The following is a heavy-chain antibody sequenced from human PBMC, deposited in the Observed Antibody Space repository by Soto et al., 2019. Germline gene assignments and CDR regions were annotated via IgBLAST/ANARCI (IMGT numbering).Heavy chain of an antibody. Sequence: QVQLVQSGAEVKKPGASVKVSCKASGYTFTSYGISWVRQAPGQGLEWMGWISAYNGNTNYAQKLQGRVTMTTDTSTSTAYMELRSLRSDDTAVYYCARDDFPPEDYSIGYYPRDYYYYYGMDVWGQGTTVTVSS. V-gene: IGHV1-18*04. CDR3: ARDDFPPEDYSIGYYPRDYYYYYGMDV. D-gene: IGHD3-22*01. J-gene: IGHJ6*02. CDR1: GYTFTSYG. CDR2: ISAYNGNT.